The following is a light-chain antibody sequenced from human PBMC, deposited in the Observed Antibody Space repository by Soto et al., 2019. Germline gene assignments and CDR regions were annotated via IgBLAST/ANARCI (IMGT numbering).Light chain of an antibody. CDR2: DAS. Sequence: EIVLTQSPATLSLSPGERATLSCRASQSVSSYLAWYQQKPGQAPRLLIYDASNRATGIPARLSGSGTGTEFTLTISSLEPEDFAVYYCQQRSNWPPMYTFGQGTKLEIK. CDR1: QSVSSY. CDR3: QQRSNWPPMYT. V-gene: IGKV3-11*01. J-gene: IGKJ2*01.